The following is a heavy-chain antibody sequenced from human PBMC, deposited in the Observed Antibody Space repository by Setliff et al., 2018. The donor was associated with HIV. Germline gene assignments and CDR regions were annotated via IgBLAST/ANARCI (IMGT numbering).Heavy chain of an antibody. CDR2: INAGNGDT. D-gene: IGHD2-2*02. CDR3: ARDRRPAGINYGYGYLDD. Sequence: ASVKVSCKASGDTFTTYALHWVRQAPGQRLEWMGWINAGNGDTKSSQKFQGRVTITRDTSASTAYMELNSLRSEDTGVYYCARDRRPAGINYGYGYLDDWGQGTLVTVSS. J-gene: IGHJ4*02. V-gene: IGHV1-3*01. CDR1: GDTFTTYA.